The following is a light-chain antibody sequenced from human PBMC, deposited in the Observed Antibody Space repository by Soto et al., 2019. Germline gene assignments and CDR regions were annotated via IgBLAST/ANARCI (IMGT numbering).Light chain of an antibody. CDR2: DTS. CDR3: LQDNSYPYT. V-gene: IGKV1-17*03. Sequence: DVQMTQSPSAMSASVGDRVTITCRASQDISRFVAWFQQKPGKAPERLIYDTSSLQPGVPSRFSGSGSGTEFTLAISGLQPEDVATYYCLQDNSYPYTFGQGTKLEIK. CDR1: QDISRF. J-gene: IGKJ2*01.